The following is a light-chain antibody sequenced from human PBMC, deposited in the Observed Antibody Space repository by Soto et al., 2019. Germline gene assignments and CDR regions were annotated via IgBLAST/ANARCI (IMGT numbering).Light chain of an antibody. CDR1: QTVSITY. CDR2: GAS. J-gene: IGKJ5*01. V-gene: IGKV3-20*01. CDR3: QQYGSSPLIS. Sequence: VLTQSPGTLSLSPVGSATLSFGASQTVSITYLTWYQQKPGQPPTLLIFGASKRATGIPDRFSGSGSGRDFTLTISGLEPEDFAVYYCQQYGSSPLISFGQGTRLEIK.